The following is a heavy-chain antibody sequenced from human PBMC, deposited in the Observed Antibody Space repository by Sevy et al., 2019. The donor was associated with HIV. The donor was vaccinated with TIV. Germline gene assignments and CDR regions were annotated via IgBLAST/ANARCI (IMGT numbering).Heavy chain of an antibody. J-gene: IGHJ4*02. CDR2: ISGSGGKI. Sequence: GGSLRLSCTASGFIFDNYAMNWVRQAPGKGLEWVSAISGSGGKIYYAESVKGRFTISRDNSRKILYLQMKNVKPEDTGVDFCSKDGYSSIYYGELDYWGQGTPVTVSS. CDR3: SKDGYSSIYYGELDY. V-gene: IGHV3-23*01. D-gene: IGHD3-10*01. CDR1: GFIFDNYA.